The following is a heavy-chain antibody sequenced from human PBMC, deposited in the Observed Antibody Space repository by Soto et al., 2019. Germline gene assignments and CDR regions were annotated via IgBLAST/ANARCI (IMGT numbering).Heavy chain of an antibody. CDR3: ARHLFDSSGYPDSXDI. Sequence: PGESLKISCHGSAYTFPNNWIAWVRQMPGKGLEWMGIIHPGDSHIKYSPSFQGQVNISADKSISTAYLQWRSLKASDTAIYFCARHLFDSSGYPDSXDIWGQGTMVTVSS. CDR2: IHPGDSHI. V-gene: IGHV5-51*01. J-gene: IGHJ3*02. CDR1: AYTFPNNW. D-gene: IGHD3-22*01.